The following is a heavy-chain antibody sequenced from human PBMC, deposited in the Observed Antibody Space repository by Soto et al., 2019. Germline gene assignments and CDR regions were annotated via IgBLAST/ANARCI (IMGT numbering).Heavy chain of an antibody. Sequence: SETLSLTCTVSGGSISSGGYYWSWIRQHPGKGLEWIGYIYYSGSTYYNPSLKSRVTISVDTSKNQFSLKLSSVTAADTAVYYCARADSSGYYGSTTVSYWGQGTLVTVSS. J-gene: IGHJ4*02. CDR1: GGSISSGGYY. CDR2: IYYSGST. CDR3: ARADSSGYYGSTTVSY. V-gene: IGHV4-31*03. D-gene: IGHD3-22*01.